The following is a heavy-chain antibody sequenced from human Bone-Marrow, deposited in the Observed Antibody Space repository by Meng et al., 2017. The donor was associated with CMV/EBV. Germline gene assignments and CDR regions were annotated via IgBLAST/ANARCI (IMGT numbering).Heavy chain of an antibody. CDR2: ISWNSGGV. CDR3: AKDGADGNWYFYL. D-gene: IGHD5-24*01. CDR1: GFTFGNYA. Sequence: SLRLSCAASGFTFGNYAMRWVRQAPGKGLEWVSGISWNSGGVGYADSVKGRFTISRDNAKYSLYFQMNSLRAEDTALYNCAKDGADGNWYFYLWGRGTLVTVSS. V-gene: IGHV3-9*01. J-gene: IGHJ2*01.